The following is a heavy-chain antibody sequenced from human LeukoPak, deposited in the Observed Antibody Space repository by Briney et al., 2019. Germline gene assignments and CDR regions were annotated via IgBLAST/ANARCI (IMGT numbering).Heavy chain of an antibody. J-gene: IGHJ4*02. CDR3: STRYYSDSSRSHFFDH. Sequence: GGSLRLSCAVSGFSFNDAWMTWVRQAPGKRPEWFGRIKSEADGATADYAAPVKGRFTISRDDSKNTLFLQMNSLKTEDTAIYCCSTRYYSDSSRSHFFDHWGPGTLVTVSS. CDR1: GFSFNDAW. CDR2: IKSEADGATA. V-gene: IGHV3-15*01. D-gene: IGHD3-22*01.